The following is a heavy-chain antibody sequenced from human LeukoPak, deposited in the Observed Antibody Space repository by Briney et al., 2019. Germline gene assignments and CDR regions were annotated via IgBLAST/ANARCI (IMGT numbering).Heavy chain of an antibody. CDR1: GGTFSSYT. D-gene: IGHD4-17*01. CDR2: MNPNSGNT. Sequence: ASVKVSCKASGGTFSSYTISWVRQAPGQGLEWMGWMNPNSGNTGYAQKFQGRVTMTRNTSISTAYMELSSLRSEDTAVYYCARSDYGDYWHYYYYTDVWGKGTTVTVSS. V-gene: IGHV1-8*02. J-gene: IGHJ6*03. CDR3: ARSDYGDYWHYYYYTDV.